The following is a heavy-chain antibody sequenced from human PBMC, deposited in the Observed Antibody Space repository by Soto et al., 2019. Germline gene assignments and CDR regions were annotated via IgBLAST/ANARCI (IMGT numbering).Heavy chain of an antibody. V-gene: IGHV3-48*02. J-gene: IGHJ4*02. CDR2: ISSSGSTI. D-gene: IGHD6-19*01. Sequence: EVQLVESRGGLVQPGTSLRLSCAASGFTFSTYSMSWIRQTPGKGLEWLSYISSSGSTIYYRDSVKGRFTMSRDNANDSLYLQMNSLRDDDTAVYYCARAVAGTAFDYWGQGALVTVSS. CDR1: GFTFSTYS. CDR3: ARAVAGTAFDY.